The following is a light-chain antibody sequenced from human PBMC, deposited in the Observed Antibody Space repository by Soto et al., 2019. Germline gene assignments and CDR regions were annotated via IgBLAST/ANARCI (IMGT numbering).Light chain of an antibody. Sequence: QSALTQPASVSGSPGQSITISCTGTSSDVGDFNYVSWYQQHPGKAPKLMIYDVGNRPSGVSIRFSGSKSGSTASLTISGLQAEDEDDYYCSSFSSSTTRVFGTGTKVTVL. CDR3: SSFSSSTTRV. CDR1: SSDVGDFNY. CDR2: DVG. V-gene: IGLV2-14*01. J-gene: IGLJ1*01.